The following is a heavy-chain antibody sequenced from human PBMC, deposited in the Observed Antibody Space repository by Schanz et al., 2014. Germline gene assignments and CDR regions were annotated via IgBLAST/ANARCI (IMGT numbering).Heavy chain of an antibody. J-gene: IGHJ4*02. V-gene: IGHV3-23*04. Sequence: EVQLVESGGGLVQPGGSLRLSCAASGFSFGTYAMSWVRQAPGKGLEWVSAISGSGGSTYYADSVKGRFTISRDNAKNSLYLEMNSLRAEDTALYYCARDRRNADLDYWGQGTLVTVSS. CDR3: ARDRRNADLDY. CDR2: ISGSGGST. D-gene: IGHD1-1*01. CDR1: GFSFGTYA.